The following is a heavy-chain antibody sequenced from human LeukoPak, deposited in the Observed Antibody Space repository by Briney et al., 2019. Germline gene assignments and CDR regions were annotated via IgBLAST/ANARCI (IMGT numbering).Heavy chain of an antibody. CDR3: AKDYRAWVRAGTPYYNWFDP. D-gene: IGHD2-21*01. CDR2: INSSDSST. CDR1: GFTFSNYA. Sequence: GGSLRLSCAASGFTFSNYAMTWVRRAPGRGLEWVSTINSSDSSTYYADSVKGRFTISRDNSKNTLFLHMNTLRTEDTAVYHCAKDYRAWVRAGTPYYNWFDPWGQGTLVTVSS. V-gene: IGHV3-23*01. J-gene: IGHJ5*02.